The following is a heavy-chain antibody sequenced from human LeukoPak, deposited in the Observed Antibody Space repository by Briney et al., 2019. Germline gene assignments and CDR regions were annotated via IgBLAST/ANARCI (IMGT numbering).Heavy chain of an antibody. CDR3: ARVLRYCSSTGCDAFDI. D-gene: IGHD2-2*01. V-gene: IGHV3-7*04. J-gene: IGHJ3*02. CDR2: IKQDGSEK. CDR1: GFTFSSYW. Sequence: GGSLRLSCAASGFTFSSYWMSWVRQAPGKGLEWVANIKQDGSEKYYADSVKGRFTISRDNAKNSLYLQMNSLRAEDTAVYYCARVLRYCSSTGCDAFDIWGQGTMVTVSS.